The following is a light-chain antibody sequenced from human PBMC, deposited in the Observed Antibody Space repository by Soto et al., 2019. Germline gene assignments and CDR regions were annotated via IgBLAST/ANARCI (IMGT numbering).Light chain of an antibody. CDR1: QSVSSY. J-gene: IGKJ1*01. V-gene: IGKV3-11*01. CDR3: QQYGKSPRT. Sequence: ATVSYSPGYRSTLSCMASQSVSSYLAWYQQKPGQAPRLLIYDASNRATGIPARFSGSGSGTDFTLTISRLEPEDFAVYYCQQYGKSPRTFGQGTNVDIK. CDR2: DAS.